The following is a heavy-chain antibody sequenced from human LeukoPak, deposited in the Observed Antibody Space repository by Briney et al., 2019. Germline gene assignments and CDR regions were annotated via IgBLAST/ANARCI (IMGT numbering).Heavy chain of an antibody. Sequence: SVTLSLTCTVSGGSISSGDYYWSWIRQPPGKGLEWIGYIYYSGSVYYNPSLKSRVTISVDTSKNQFSLKLSSVTAADTAVYYCARVSVAGMEEDYWGQGTLVTVSS. CDR2: IYYSGSV. D-gene: IGHD6-19*01. CDR1: GGSISSGDYY. J-gene: IGHJ4*02. V-gene: IGHV4-30-4*01. CDR3: ARVSVAGMEEDY.